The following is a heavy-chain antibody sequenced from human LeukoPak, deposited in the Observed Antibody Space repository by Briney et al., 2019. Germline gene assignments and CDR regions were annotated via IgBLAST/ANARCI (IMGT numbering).Heavy chain of an antibody. CDR1: GYTFTSYG. D-gene: IGHD3-22*01. J-gene: IGHJ4*02. Sequence: ASVKVSFKASGYTFTSYGISWVRQPPGQGLEWMGWISAYNGNTNYAQKLQGRVTMTTDTSTSTAYMELRSLRSDDTAVYYCARDLGSLLVVDFDYWGQGTLVTVSS. CDR2: ISAYNGNT. V-gene: IGHV1-18*01. CDR3: ARDLGSLLVVDFDY.